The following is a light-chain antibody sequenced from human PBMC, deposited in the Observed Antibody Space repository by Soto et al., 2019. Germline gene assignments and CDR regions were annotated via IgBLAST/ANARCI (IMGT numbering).Light chain of an antibody. V-gene: IGKV3-20*01. J-gene: IGKJ2*01. CDR3: QQYGSSPT. CDR2: GAS. CDR1: QSVSSSY. Sequence: EIVVTQSPGTLSLSPGERATLSCRASQSVSSSYLAWYQQKPGQAPRLLIYGASSRATGIPDRFSGSGSGTDFTLTISRLEPEDFAVYYFQQYGSSPTFGQGTKLEIK.